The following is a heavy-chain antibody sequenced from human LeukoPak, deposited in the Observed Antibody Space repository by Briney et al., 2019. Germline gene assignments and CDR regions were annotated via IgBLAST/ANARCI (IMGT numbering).Heavy chain of an antibody. V-gene: IGHV4-39*06. CDR2: IYYSGST. Sequence: SETLSLTCTVFGGSISSSSYYWGWIRQPPGKGLEWIGSIYYSGSTYYNPSLKSRVTISVDTSKNQFTLKLSSVTAADTAVYYCARNHGGWFDSWGQGTLVTVSS. CDR3: ARNHGGWFDS. CDR1: GGSISSSSYY. D-gene: IGHD4-23*01. J-gene: IGHJ5*01.